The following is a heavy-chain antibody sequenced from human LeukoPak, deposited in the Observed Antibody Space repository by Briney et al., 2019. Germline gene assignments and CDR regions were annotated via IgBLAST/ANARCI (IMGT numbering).Heavy chain of an antibody. D-gene: IGHD1-26*01. CDR3: ARGLYSGNYYGWFGP. Sequence: SETLSLTCTVSGYSISSGYYWGWIRQPPGKGLEWIGSIYHSGSTYYNPSLKSRVTISVDTSKNQFSLKLSSVTAADTAVYYCARGLYSGNYYGWFGPWGQGTLVTVSS. CDR2: IYHSGST. CDR1: GYSISSGYY. V-gene: IGHV4-38-2*02. J-gene: IGHJ5*02.